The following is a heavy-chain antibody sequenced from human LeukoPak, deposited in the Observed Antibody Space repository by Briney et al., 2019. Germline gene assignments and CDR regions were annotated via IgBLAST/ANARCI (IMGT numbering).Heavy chain of an antibody. V-gene: IGHV1-18*01. J-gene: IGHJ5*01. CDR2: ISTYNGNT. D-gene: IGHD1-26*01. CDR3: ARGGSGTYYP. Sequence: ASVKVSCKASGYTFTNYGIRWVRQAPGQGLEWMGWISTYNGNTNYAQNLQGRVTMTTDTSTTTAYMELRSLRSDDTAVYYCARGGSGTYYPWGQGTLVTVSS. CDR1: GYTFTNYG.